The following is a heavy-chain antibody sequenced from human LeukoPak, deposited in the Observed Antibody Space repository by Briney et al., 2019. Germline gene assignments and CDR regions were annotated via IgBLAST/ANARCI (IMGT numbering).Heavy chain of an antibody. D-gene: IGHD2-2*01. CDR2: IIPIFGTA. Sequence: GASVKVSCKASGGTFSSYAISWVRQAPGQGLEWMGGIIPIFGTANYAQKFQGRVTITADESTSTAYMELSSLRSEDTAVYYCARVFCSSTSCYFGSWFDPWGQGTLVTVSS. CDR3: ARVFCSSTSCYFGSWFDP. CDR1: GGTFSSYA. V-gene: IGHV1-69*13. J-gene: IGHJ5*02.